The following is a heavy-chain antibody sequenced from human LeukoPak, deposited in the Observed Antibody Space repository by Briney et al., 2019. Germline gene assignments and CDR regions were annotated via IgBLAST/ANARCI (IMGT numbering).Heavy chain of an antibody. J-gene: IGHJ4*02. Sequence: SETLSLTCAVYGGSFSGYYLSWIRQPPGKGLEWIGEINHSGSTNYNPSLKSRVTISVDTSKNQFSLKLSSVTAADTAVYYCAREIPQPTTVTNYFDYWGQGTLVTVSS. CDR1: GGSFSGYY. V-gene: IGHV4-34*01. CDR3: AREIPQPTTVTNYFDY. D-gene: IGHD4-17*01. CDR2: INHSGST.